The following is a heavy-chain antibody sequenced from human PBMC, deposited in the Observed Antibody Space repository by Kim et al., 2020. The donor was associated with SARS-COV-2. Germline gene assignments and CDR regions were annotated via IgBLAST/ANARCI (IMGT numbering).Heavy chain of an antibody. J-gene: IGHJ5*02. CDR1: GGTFSSYA. D-gene: IGHD1-20*01. V-gene: IGHV1-69*13. CDR2: IIPIFGTA. CDR3: ARGLLTSQRKYNWKRFDP. Sequence: SVKVSCKASGGTFSSYAISWVRQAPGQGLEWMGGIIPIFGTANYAQKFQGRVTITADESTSTAYMELSSLRSEDTAVYYCARGLLTSQRKYNWKRFDPWGQGTLVTVSS.